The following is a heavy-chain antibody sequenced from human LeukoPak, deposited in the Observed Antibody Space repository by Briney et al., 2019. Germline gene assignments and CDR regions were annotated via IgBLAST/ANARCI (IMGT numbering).Heavy chain of an antibody. J-gene: IGHJ4*02. CDR3: ARKFLGSRGYYFDY. V-gene: IGHV1-8*01. D-gene: IGHD3-10*01. Sequence: GASVKVSCKASGYTFTSYDINWVRQATGQGLEWMGWMNPNTGNTGYAQKFQGGVTMTRNTSIRTAYMELSSLRSEDTAVYYCARKFLGSRGYYFDYWGQGTLVTVSS. CDR1: GYTFTSYD. CDR2: MNPNTGNT.